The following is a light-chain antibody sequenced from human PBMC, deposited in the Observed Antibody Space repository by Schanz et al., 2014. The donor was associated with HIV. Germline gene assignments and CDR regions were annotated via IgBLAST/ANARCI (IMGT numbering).Light chain of an antibody. J-gene: IGKJ5*01. CDR2: DAA. CDR1: QSVSNN. V-gene: IGKV3-15*01. CDR3: QQYNDWPPIT. Sequence: TVMTQSPATLSVSPGERATLSCTASQSVSNNLAWYQQKPGQSPRLVMYDAATRATGIPARFSGSRSGTEFTLTISSLQSEDFAVYYCQQYNDWPPITFAQGTRLE.